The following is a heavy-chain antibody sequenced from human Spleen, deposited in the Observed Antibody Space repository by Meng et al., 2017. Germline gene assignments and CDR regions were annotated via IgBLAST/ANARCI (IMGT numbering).Heavy chain of an antibody. CDR2: INPNSGGT. Sequence: SVKVSCKASGYTFTGYYMHWVRQAPGQVLEWMGWINPNSGGTNYAQKFQGRVTMTRDTSISTAYMELSRLISDDTAVYYCARDYYDYVWGSYLSTYPFEYWGQGTLVTVSS. CDR1: GYTFTGYY. J-gene: IGHJ4*02. V-gene: IGHV1-2*02. D-gene: IGHD3-16*02. CDR3: ARDYYDYVWGSYLSTYPFEY.